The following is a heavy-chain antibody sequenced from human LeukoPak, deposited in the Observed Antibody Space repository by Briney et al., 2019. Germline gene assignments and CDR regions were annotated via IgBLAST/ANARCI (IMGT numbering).Heavy chain of an antibody. J-gene: IGHJ6*02. V-gene: IGHV4-59*01. CDR1: GFTFSNYW. D-gene: IGHD3-22*01. CDR3: ARVRDSSGYYYNGMDV. CDR2: IYYSGST. Sequence: GSLRLSCVASGFTFSNYWMHWVRQPPGKGLEWIGYIYYSGSTNYNPSLKSRVTISVDTSKNQFSLKLSSVTAADTAVYYCARVRDSSGYYYNGMDVWGQGTTVTVSS.